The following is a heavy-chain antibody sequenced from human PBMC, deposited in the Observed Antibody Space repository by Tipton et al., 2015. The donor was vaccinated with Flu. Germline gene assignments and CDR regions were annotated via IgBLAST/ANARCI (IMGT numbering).Heavy chain of an antibody. CDR1: GDSIGSRYF. CDR3: SRSTYYYGSGSSDY. J-gene: IGHJ4*02. D-gene: IGHD3-10*01. V-gene: IGHV4-38-2*01. Sequence: TLSLTCSVSGDSIGSRYFWGWIRQPPGKGLEWIGNVHQTGTTYYNPSLRSRVTIAVDRPKNQLSLSLTSVTAADTAVYYCSRSTYYYGSGSSDYWGQGTLVTVSS. CDR2: VHQTGTT.